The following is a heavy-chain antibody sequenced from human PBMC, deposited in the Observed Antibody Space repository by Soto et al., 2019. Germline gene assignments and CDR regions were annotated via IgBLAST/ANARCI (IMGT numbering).Heavy chain of an antibody. D-gene: IGHD2-15*01. CDR3: ARGPSRRIFRTSYGMDV. J-gene: IGHJ6*02. CDR2: IIPIFGTA. Sequence: ASVKVSCKASGGTFSSYAISWVRQAPGQGLEWMGGIIPIFGTANYAQKFQGRVTITADKSTSTAYMELSSLRSEDTAVYYCARGPSRRIFRTSYGMDVWGQGTTVTVSS. V-gene: IGHV1-69*06. CDR1: GGTFSSYA.